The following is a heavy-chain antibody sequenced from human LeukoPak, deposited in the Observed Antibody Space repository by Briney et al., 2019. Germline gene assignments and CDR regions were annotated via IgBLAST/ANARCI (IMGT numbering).Heavy chain of an antibody. Sequence: ASVKVSCKASGYTFTSYGISWVRQATGQGLEWMGWMNPNSGNTGYAQKFQGRVTMTRNTSISTAYMELSSLRSEDTAVYYCARLVLAAGMDVWGQGTTVTVSS. CDR3: ARLVLAAGMDV. V-gene: IGHV1-8*02. CDR1: GYTFTSYG. CDR2: MNPNSGNT. J-gene: IGHJ6*02. D-gene: IGHD3-22*01.